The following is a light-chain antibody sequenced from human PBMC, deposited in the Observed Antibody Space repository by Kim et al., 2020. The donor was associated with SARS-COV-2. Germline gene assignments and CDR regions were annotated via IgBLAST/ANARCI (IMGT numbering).Light chain of an antibody. CDR3: QQYGSSPYT. J-gene: IGKJ2*01. CDR2: GAS. CDR1: QSVSSSY. Sequence: LSTGERATLSCRASQSVSSSYLAWYQQKPGQAPRLLIYGASSRATGIPDRFRGSGSGTDFTLTISRLEPEDFAVYYCQQYGSSPYTFGQGTKLEI. V-gene: IGKV3-20*01.